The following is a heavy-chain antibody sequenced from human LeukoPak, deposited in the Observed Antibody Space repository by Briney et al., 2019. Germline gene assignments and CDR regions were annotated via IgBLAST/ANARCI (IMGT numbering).Heavy chain of an antibody. J-gene: IGHJ4*02. V-gene: IGHV3-23*01. CDR1: GFTFSSYA. D-gene: IGHD3-10*01. CDR3: AKDPITMVRGVILILAYYFDY. Sequence: GGSLRLSCAASGFTFSSYAVSWVRQAPGKGLEWVSAISGSGGSTYYADSVKGRFTISRDNSKNTLYLQMNSLRAEDTAVYYCAKDPITMVRGVILILAYYFDYWGQGTLVTVSS. CDR2: ISGSGGST.